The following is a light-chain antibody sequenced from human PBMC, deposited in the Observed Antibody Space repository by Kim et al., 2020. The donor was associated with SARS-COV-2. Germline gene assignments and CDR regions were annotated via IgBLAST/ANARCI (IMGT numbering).Light chain of an antibody. V-gene: IGKV1-5*03. CDR3: QHYFGYSWT. Sequence: DIQMTQSPSTLSASVGDRVTITCRASQTIKTWLAWYQQKPGKAPKLLIYKASTLKSGVPSMFSGSGSGTEFTLTISSLQPDDSASYYCQHYFGYSWTFGQGTKVDIK. CDR2: KAS. J-gene: IGKJ1*01. CDR1: QTIKTW.